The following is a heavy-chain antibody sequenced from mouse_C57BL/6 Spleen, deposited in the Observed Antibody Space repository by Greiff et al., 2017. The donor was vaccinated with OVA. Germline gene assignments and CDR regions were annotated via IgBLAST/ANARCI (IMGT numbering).Heavy chain of an antibody. CDR3: AFYDYGYFDV. J-gene: IGHJ1*03. D-gene: IGHD2-4*01. CDR2: INPNYGTT. Sequence: VQLQQSGPELVKPGASVKISCKASGYSFTDYNMNWVKQSNGKSLEWIGVINPNYGTTSYNQKFKGTANLSVDQSSSISYMQLNSLTSADSAVYYCAFYDYGYFDVWGTGTPVTVSS. CDR1: GYSFTDYN. V-gene: IGHV1-39*01.